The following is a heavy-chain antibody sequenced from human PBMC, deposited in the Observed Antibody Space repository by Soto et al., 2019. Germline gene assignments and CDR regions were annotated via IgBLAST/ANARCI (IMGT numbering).Heavy chain of an antibody. Sequence: GGSLRLSCAASGFTFSNAWMNWVCQAPGKGLEWVGRIKSKTDGGTTDYAAPVKGRFTISRDDSKNTLYLQMNSLKTEDTAVYYCTTDEPYSSSSLNGMDVWGQGTTVTVSS. CDR2: IKSKTDGGTT. J-gene: IGHJ6*02. V-gene: IGHV3-15*07. CDR1: GFTFSNAW. D-gene: IGHD6-6*01. CDR3: TTDEPYSSSSLNGMDV.